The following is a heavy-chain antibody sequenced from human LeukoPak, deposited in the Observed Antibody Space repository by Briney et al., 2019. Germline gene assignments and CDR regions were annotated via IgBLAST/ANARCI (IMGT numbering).Heavy chain of an antibody. J-gene: IGHJ4*02. CDR3: ARRCSSTSCYRSWLGERRYYFDY. CDR2: IYTSGST. CDR1: GGSISSYY. D-gene: IGHD2-2*01. V-gene: IGHV4-4*07. Sequence: PSETLSLTCTVSGGSISSYYWSWIRQPAGKGLEWIGRIYTSGSTNYNPSLKSRVTMSVDTSKNQFSLKLSSVTAADTAVYYCARRCSSTSCYRSWLGERRYYFDYWGQGTLVTVSS.